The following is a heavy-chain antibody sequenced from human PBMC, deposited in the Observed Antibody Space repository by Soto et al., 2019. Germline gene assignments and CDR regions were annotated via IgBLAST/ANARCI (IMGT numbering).Heavy chain of an antibody. Sequence: ASVKVSCKASGYTFTGYYMHWVRRAPGQGLEWMGWINPNSGGTNYAQKFQGRVTMTRDTSISTAYMELSRLRSDDTAVYYCAREGEWDTAMVTEALDAFDIWRQGTMVTVSS. D-gene: IGHD5-18*01. CDR2: INPNSGGT. J-gene: IGHJ3*02. CDR3: AREGEWDTAMVTEALDAFDI. CDR1: GYTFTGYY. V-gene: IGHV1-2*02.